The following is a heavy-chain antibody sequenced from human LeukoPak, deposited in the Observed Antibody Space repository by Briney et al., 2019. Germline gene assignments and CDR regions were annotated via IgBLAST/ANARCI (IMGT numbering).Heavy chain of an antibody. D-gene: IGHD1-26*01. V-gene: IGHV3-30-3*01. CDR2: ISYDGSNK. Sequence: PGRSLRLSCAASGFTFSSYAMHWVRQAPGKGLEWVAVISYDGSNKYYADSVKGRFTISRDYSKNTLYLQMNSLRAEDTAVYYCARVGALRIYYYGMDVWGQGTTVTVSS. CDR3: ARVGALRIYYYGMDV. J-gene: IGHJ6*02. CDR1: GFTFSSYA.